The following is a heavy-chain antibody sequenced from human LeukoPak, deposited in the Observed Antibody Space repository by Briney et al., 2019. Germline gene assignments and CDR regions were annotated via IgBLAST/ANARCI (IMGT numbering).Heavy chain of an antibody. CDR1: GYTFTSYY. J-gene: IGHJ6*03. CDR3: AREIAAAGITNYYYYMDV. D-gene: IGHD6-13*01. CDR2: INPSGGST. Sequence: GASVKVSCKASGYTFTSYYMHWVRQAPGQGLEWMGIINPSGGSTSYAQKFQGRVTMTRDTSTSTVYMELSSLRSEDTAVYYCAREIAAAGITNYYYYMDVWGKGTTVTVSS. V-gene: IGHV1-46*01.